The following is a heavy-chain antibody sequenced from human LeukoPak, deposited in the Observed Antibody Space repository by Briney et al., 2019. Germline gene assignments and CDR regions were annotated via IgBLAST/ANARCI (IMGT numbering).Heavy chain of an antibody. D-gene: IGHD3-22*01. Sequence: ASVKVSCKASGYTFTSYGITWVRQAPGQGLEWMGWISAYNGNTNYAQKVQGRVSMTTDTSTSTAYMELRSLRSDDTAVYYCVKTYHYDSSGYSADAFDIWGQGTMVTVSS. V-gene: IGHV1-18*01. CDR1: GYTFTSYG. J-gene: IGHJ3*02. CDR3: VKTYHYDSSGYSADAFDI. CDR2: ISAYNGNT.